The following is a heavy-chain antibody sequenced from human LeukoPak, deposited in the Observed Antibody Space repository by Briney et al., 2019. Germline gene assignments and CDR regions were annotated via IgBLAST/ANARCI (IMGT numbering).Heavy chain of an antibody. CDR3: ARTYSNYYYYMDV. CDR2: ISSSGSTI. Sequence: KSGGSLRLSCAAPGFTFSDYYMSWIRQAPGKGLEWVSYISSSGSTIYYADSVKGRFTISRDNAKNSLYLQMNSLRAEDTAVYYCARTYSNYYYYMDVWGKGTTVTVSS. V-gene: IGHV3-11*04. CDR1: GFTFSDYY. J-gene: IGHJ6*03. D-gene: IGHD4-11*01.